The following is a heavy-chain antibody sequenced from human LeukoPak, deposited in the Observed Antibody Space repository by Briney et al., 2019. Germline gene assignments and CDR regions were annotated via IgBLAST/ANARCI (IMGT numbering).Heavy chain of an antibody. D-gene: IGHD2-2*02. Sequence: SETLSLTCAVSGGSISSGGYSWSWIRQPPGKGLEWIGYIYHSGSTYYNPSLKSRVTISVDRSKNQFSLKLSSVTAADTAVYYCARDFIPYTRLYNNHYWGQGTLVTVSS. CDR1: GGSISSGGYS. J-gene: IGHJ4*02. CDR3: ARDFIPYTRLYNNHY. CDR2: IYHSGST. V-gene: IGHV4-30-2*01.